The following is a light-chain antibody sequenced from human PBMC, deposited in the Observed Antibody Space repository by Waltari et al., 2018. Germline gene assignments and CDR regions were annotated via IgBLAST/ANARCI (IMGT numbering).Light chain of an antibody. Sequence: QSALTQPASVSGSPGQSLTISCAGTSSDIGSYNFVSWSQQHPGKSPKLIIYDFTNRPSGVSDRFSGSKSGNTASLTISGLQADDEATYYCNSYTTGSSLTVIFGGGTKLTV. V-gene: IGLV2-14*01. CDR3: NSYTTGSSLTVI. CDR1: SSDIGSYNF. CDR2: DFT. J-gene: IGLJ2*01.